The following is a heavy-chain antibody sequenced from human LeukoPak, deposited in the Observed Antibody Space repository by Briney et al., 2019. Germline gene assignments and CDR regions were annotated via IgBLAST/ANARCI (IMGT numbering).Heavy chain of an antibody. J-gene: IGHJ4*02. CDR3: ARGEDTAMVTDY. Sequence: GASVKVSCKASGGTFSSYAINWVRQAPGQGLEWMGGIIPIFGTANYAQKFQGRVTITTDESTSTAYMELSSLRSEDTAVYYCARGEDTAMVTDYWGQGTLVTVSS. CDR1: GGTFSSYA. CDR2: IIPIFGTA. D-gene: IGHD5-18*01. V-gene: IGHV1-69*05.